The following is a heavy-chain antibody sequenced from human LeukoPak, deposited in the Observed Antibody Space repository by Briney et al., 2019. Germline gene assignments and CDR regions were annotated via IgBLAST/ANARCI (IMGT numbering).Heavy chain of an antibody. CDR2: YYGGRT. Sequence: SETLSLTCTVSGDSISRYYWSWIRQSPGKGLEWIGYYGGRTTYNPSLKSRVTMSVDTSKNQFSLKLTSVTAAGTAVYYCARYDHAPSYYYYYMDVWGKGTTVTVPS. V-gene: IGHV4-59*01. D-gene: IGHD1-14*01. CDR1: GDSISRYY. CDR3: ARYDHAPSYYYYYMDV. J-gene: IGHJ6*03.